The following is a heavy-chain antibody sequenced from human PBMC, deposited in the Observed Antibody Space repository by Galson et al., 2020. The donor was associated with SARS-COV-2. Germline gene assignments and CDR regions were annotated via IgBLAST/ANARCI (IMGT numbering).Heavy chain of an antibody. CDR1: GYTFTSYY. D-gene: IGHD2-15*01. Sequence: ASVKVSCKASGYTFTSYYMHWVRQAPGQGLEGMGIINPSGGSTSYAQKFQGRVTMTRDTSTSTVYMELSSLRSEDTAVYYCASDRSECSGGSCYYFDYWGQGTLVTVSS. J-gene: IGHJ4*02. CDR3: ASDRSECSGGSCYYFDY. CDR2: INPSGGST. V-gene: IGHV1-46*01.